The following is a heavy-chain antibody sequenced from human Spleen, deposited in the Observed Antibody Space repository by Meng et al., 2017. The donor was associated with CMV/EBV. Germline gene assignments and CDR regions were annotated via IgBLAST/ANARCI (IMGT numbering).Heavy chain of an antibody. CDR1: NFTVNTNY. CDR2: LYSGGRT. Sequence: GGSLRLSCAASNFTVNTNYMTWVRQAPGKGLEWVSLLYSGGRTYYADSVKGRFTISRDNSKYTLYLQMNSLRPEDTAVYYCARGGGKTYYYYYGMDVWGQGTTVTVSS. D-gene: IGHD1/OR15-1a*01. CDR3: ARGGGKTYYYYYGMDV. V-gene: IGHV3-66*02. J-gene: IGHJ6*02.